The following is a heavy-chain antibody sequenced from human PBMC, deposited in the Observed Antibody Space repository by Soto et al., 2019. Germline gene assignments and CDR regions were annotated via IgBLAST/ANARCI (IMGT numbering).Heavy chain of an antibody. CDR2: ITDYKGNT. V-gene: IGHV1-18*01. Sequence: ASVKVSCKASGYTFSSHGIGWVRQAPGQGLEWMGWITDYKGNTNSAQKFQDRVTMTTDTSTSTAYMELRSLRFEDTAVYYCARVGSGWYAGYYYMDVWGQGTTVTVSS. J-gene: IGHJ6*03. CDR3: ARVGSGWYAGYYYMDV. D-gene: IGHD6-19*01. CDR1: GYTFSSHG.